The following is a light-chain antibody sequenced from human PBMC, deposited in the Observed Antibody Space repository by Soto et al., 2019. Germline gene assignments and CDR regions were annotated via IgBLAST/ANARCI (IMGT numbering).Light chain of an antibody. Sequence: EILFTQSPATLSLSPGERATLSCRASQSVSINLAWYQQTTGQAPRLLIYGASSRDTGIPDRFSGSGSGTDFTLPISRLEPEDFEVYYCQQYGSSSITFGQGTRLEIK. J-gene: IGKJ5*01. CDR1: QSVSIN. CDR2: GAS. CDR3: QQYGSSSIT. V-gene: IGKV3-20*01.